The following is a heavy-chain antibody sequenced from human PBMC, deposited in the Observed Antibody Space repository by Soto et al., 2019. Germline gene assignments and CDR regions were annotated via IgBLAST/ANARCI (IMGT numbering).Heavy chain of an antibody. CDR2: ISSSSSYI. CDR1: GFTFSSYS. CDR3: ARDSAYYYDSSGIHFQH. D-gene: IGHD3-22*01. Sequence: GGSLRLSCAASGFTFSSYSMNWVRQAPGKGLEWVSSISSSSSYIYYADSVKGRFTISRDNAKNSLYLQMNSLRAEDTAVYYCARDSAYYYDSSGIHFQHWGQGTLVTVSS. J-gene: IGHJ1*01. V-gene: IGHV3-21*01.